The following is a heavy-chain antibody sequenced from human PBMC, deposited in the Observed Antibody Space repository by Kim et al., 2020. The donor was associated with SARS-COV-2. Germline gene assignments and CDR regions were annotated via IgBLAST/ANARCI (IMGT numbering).Heavy chain of an antibody. CDR3: ARGAVRGATAFDY. Sequence: DYAESVKSRITITPDTSKNQFSLQLSSVTPEDTAVYYCARGAVRGATAFDYWGQGTLVSVSS. D-gene: IGHD3-10*02. J-gene: IGHJ4*02. V-gene: IGHV6-1*01.